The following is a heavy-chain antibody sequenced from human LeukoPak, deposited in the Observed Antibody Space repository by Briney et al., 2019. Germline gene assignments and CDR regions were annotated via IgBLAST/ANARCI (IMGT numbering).Heavy chain of an antibody. D-gene: IGHD3-10*01. CDR1: GFTFANYA. V-gene: IGHV3-74*01. CDR2: INTDGSST. Sequence: GGSLRLSCAGSGFTFANYAMSWVRQAPGKGLVWVSRINTDGSSTSYADSVKGRFTISRDNAKNTLYLQMNSLRAEDTAVYYCAREFYYYGSGSYVSWFDPWGQGTLVTVSS. J-gene: IGHJ5*02. CDR3: AREFYYYGSGSYVSWFDP.